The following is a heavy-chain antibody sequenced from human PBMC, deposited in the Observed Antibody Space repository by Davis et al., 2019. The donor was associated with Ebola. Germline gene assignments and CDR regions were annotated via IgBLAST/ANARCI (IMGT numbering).Heavy chain of an antibody. CDR3: AKRGSILQEIDY. Sequence: GESLKISCAASGFTFSSYWMHWVRQAPGKGLVWVSRINSDGSSTSYADSVKGRFTISRDNSKNTLYLQMNSLRAEDTAVYYCAKRGSILQEIDYWGQGTLVTVSS. V-gene: IGHV3-74*01. J-gene: IGHJ4*02. D-gene: IGHD4-11*01. CDR2: INSDGSST. CDR1: GFTFSSYW.